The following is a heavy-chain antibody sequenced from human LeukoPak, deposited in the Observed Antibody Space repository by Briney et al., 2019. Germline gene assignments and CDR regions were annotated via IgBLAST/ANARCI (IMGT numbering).Heavy chain of an antibody. CDR2: IYYSGST. CDR1: GGSISSSSYY. J-gene: IGHJ5*02. V-gene: IGHV4-39*07. D-gene: IGHD6-19*01. Sequence: SETLSLTCTVSGGSISSSSYYWGWIRQPPGKGLEWIGSIYYSGSTYYNPSHKSRVTISVDTSKNQFSLKLSSVTAADTAVYYCARASVADWFDPWGQGTLATVSS. CDR3: ARASVADWFDP.